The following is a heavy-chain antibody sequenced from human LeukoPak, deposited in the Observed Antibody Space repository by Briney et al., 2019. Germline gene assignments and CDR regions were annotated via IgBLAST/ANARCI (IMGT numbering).Heavy chain of an antibody. Sequence: LSGGSLRLSCAASGFNFSTYWMSWVRQAPEKGLEWVAYIKEGENERHYVDSVKGRFTISRDNAKNSLHLQMDSLRGDDTALYFCARVRTDRRGYFTNYFDYWGQGTLVTVSS. V-gene: IGHV3-7*01. CDR1: GFNFSTYW. J-gene: IGHJ4*02. CDR3: ARVRTDRRGYFTNYFDY. CDR2: IKEGENER. D-gene: IGHD6-25*01.